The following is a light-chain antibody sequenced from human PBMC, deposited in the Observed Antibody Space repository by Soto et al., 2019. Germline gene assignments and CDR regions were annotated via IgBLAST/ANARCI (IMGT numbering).Light chain of an antibody. J-gene: IGLJ3*02. CDR1: SSDVGGYNY. CDR2: DVS. V-gene: IGLV2-11*01. CDR3: CSYAGSYTFVV. Sequence: QSALTQPRSVSGSPGQSVTISCTGTSSDVGGYNYGSWYQQHPGKAPKLMIYDVSKRPSGVPDRFSGSKSGNTASLTSSGLQAEDEADYYCCSYAGSYTFVVFGGGTKVTVL.